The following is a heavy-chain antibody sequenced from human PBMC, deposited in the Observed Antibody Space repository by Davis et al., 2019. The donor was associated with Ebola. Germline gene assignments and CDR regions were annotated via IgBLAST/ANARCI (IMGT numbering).Heavy chain of an antibody. D-gene: IGHD4-11*01. Sequence: MPSETLSLTCTVSGGSISSGGYYWSWIRQHPGKGLEWIGYIYYSGSTYYNPSLKSRVTISVDTSKNQFSLKLSSVTAADTAVYYCARKRPFYSNYNWFDPWGQGTLVTVSS. V-gene: IGHV4-31*03. CDR1: GGSISSGGYY. CDR2: IYYSGST. J-gene: IGHJ5*02. CDR3: ARKRPFYSNYNWFDP.